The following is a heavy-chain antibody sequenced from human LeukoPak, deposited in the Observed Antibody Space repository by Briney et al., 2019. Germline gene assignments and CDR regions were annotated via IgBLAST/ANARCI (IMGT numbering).Heavy chain of an antibody. CDR2: IWYDGSNK. CDR1: GFTFSSYG. V-gene: IGHV3-33*01. CDR3: ARETGYYDSSGLDY. J-gene: IGHJ4*02. Sequence: GGSLRLSCAASGFTFSSYGMHWVRQAPGKGLEWVAVIWYDGSNKYYADSVKGRFTIPRDNSKNTLYLQMNSLRAEDTAVYYCARETGYYDSSGLDYWGQGTLVTVSS. D-gene: IGHD3-22*01.